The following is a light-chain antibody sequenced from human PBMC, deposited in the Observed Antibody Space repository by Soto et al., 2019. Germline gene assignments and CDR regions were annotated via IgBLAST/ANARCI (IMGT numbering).Light chain of an antibody. CDR3: QQYNTGLPWT. CDR2: AAS. J-gene: IGKJ1*01. Sequence: VMTQSPATLSVSPGERATLSCRASQSVSSNVAWYQLKPGQAPRLVIYAASTRATDIPATFSGSGSGTEFTLTISSLQSEDFAVYYCQQYNTGLPWTFRQGTRVEIK. V-gene: IGKV3-15*01. CDR1: QSVSSN.